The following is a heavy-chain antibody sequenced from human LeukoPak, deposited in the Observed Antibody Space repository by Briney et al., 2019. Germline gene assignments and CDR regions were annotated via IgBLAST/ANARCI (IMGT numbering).Heavy chain of an antibody. J-gene: IGHJ4*02. CDR3: ARVVVDGSEDYFDY. CDR2: IYHSGST. CDR1: GYSISSGFY. V-gene: IGHV4-38-2*02. D-gene: IGHD3-22*01. Sequence: SETLSLTCTVSGYSISSGFYSAWTWQPPGKGLEWIGSIYHSGSTYYNPSLNSRVTISVDTPKNQFSLKLSCVTAADTAVYYCARVVVDGSEDYFDYWGEGTLVTVSS.